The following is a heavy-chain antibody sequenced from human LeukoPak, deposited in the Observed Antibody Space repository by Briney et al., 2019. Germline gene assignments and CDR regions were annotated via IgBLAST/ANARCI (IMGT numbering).Heavy chain of an antibody. Sequence: SETLSLTCTVSGGSISSYYWSWIRQPPGKGLEWIGYIYYSETTIYNPSFNSRVTISVDTSKNQFSLKLTSVTAADTAVYYCARDSGSSTHDPWGQGTLVTVSS. V-gene: IGHV4-59*01. J-gene: IGHJ5*02. CDR1: GGSISSYY. CDR2: IYYSETT. D-gene: IGHD2-2*01. CDR3: ARDSGSSTHDP.